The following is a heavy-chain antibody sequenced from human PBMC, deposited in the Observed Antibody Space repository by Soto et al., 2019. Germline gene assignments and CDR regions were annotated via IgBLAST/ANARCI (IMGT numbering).Heavy chain of an antibody. CDR3: ARTPARTSLPGAHPYYFDY. J-gene: IGHJ4*02. V-gene: IGHV3-21*01. CDR2: ISSSSSYI. Sequence: GGSLRLSCAASGFTFSSYSMNWVRQAPGKGLEWVSSISSSSSYIYYADSVKGRFTISRDNAKNSLYLQMNSLRAEDTAVYYCARTPARTSLPGAHPYYFDYWGQGTLVTVSS. CDR1: GFTFSSYS. D-gene: IGHD2-2*01.